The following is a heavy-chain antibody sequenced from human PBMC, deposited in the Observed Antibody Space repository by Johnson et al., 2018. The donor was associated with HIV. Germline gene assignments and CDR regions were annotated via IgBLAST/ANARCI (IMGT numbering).Heavy chain of an antibody. CDR2: ISGSGGST. Sequence: MQLVESGGGVVRPGGSLRLSCVASGFTFDDYAMSWVRQAPGKGLEWVSAISGSGGSTYYADSVKGRFTISRDNAKNSLYLQMNSLRAEDTAVYYCARSWAYYYALTDAFDIWGQGTMVTVSS. V-gene: IGHV3-20*04. CDR1: GFTFDDYA. J-gene: IGHJ3*02. D-gene: IGHD3-10*01. CDR3: ARSWAYYYALTDAFDI.